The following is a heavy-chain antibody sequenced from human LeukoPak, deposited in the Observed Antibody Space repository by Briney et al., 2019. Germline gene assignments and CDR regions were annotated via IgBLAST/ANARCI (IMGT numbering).Heavy chain of an antibody. V-gene: IGHV3-7*01. J-gene: IGHJ4*02. CDR1: GFTFSTYW. D-gene: IGHD3-3*01. CDR3: ARERQNKDFWSGGDY. Sequence: GGSLRLSCAASGFTFSTYWMSWVRQAPGKGLEWVANIKQDGSEKYYVDSVKGRFTISRDNAKNSLYLQMNSLRAEDTAVYYCARERQNKDFWSGGDYWGRGTLVAVSS. CDR2: IKQDGSEK.